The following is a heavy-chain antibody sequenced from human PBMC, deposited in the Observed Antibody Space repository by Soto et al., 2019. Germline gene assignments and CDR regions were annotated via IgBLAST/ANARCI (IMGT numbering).Heavy chain of an antibody. D-gene: IGHD2-15*01. CDR2: ISGSGGST. Sequence: GGSLRLSCAASGFTFSSYAMSWVRQAPGKGLEWVSAISGSGGSTYYADSVKGRFTISRDNSKNTLYLQMNSLRAEDTAVYYCAKGGGSTLRLLPTIDYWGQGTLVTVSS. J-gene: IGHJ4*02. V-gene: IGHV3-23*01. CDR3: AKGGGSTLRLLPTIDY. CDR1: GFTFSSYA.